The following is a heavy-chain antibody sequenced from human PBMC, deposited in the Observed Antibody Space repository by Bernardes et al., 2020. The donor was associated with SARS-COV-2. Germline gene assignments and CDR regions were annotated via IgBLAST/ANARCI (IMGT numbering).Heavy chain of an antibody. Sequence: SVKFSCKASGGTFSSYAISWVRQAPGQGLEWMGGIIPIFGTANYAQQFQGRVTITADESTSTAYMELSSLRSEDTAVYYCARRENDYGDYVFDYWGQGSLVTVSS. CDR3: ARRENDYGDYVFDY. V-gene: IGHV1-69*13. D-gene: IGHD4-17*01. CDR1: GGTFSSYA. J-gene: IGHJ4*02. CDR2: IIPIFGTA.